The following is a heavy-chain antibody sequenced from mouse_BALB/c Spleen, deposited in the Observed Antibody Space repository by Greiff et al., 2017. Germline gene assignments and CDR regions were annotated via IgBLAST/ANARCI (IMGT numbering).Heavy chain of an antibody. J-gene: IGHJ4*01. Sequence: EVKLQESGTVLARPGASVKMSCKASGYTFTSYWMHWVKQRPGQGLEWIGAIYPGNSDTSYNQKFKGKAKLTAVTSTSTAYMELSSLTNEDSAVYYCTRGRLYYGDYYAMDYWGQGTSVTVSS. CDR2: IYPGNSDT. CDR3: TRGRLYYGDYYAMDY. D-gene: IGHD1-1*01. CDR1: GYTFTSYW. V-gene: IGHV1-5*01.